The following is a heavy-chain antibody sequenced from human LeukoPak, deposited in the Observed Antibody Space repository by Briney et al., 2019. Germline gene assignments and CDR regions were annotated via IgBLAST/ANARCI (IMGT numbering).Heavy chain of an antibody. CDR1: GFTFSSYA. Sequence: GGSLRLSCAASGFTFSSYAMHWVRQAPGKGLEWVAVISYDGSNKYYADSVKGRFTISRDNSKNTLYLQMNSLKTEDTAVYYCTTVIMGTPKDDYWGQGTLVTVSS. D-gene: IGHD2-8*01. V-gene: IGHV3-30-3*01. J-gene: IGHJ4*02. CDR2: ISYDGSNK. CDR3: TTVIMGTPKDDY.